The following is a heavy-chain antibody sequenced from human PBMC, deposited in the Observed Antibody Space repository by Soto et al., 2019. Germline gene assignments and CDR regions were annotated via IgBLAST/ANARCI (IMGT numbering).Heavy chain of an antibody. V-gene: IGHV3-21*04. CDR2: ISSSSSYI. D-gene: IGHD3-3*01. J-gene: IGHJ4*02. CDR3: AEDWVESYDFWSGYYETKNDY. CDR1: GFTFSSYS. Sequence: PGGSLKLSCAASGFTFSSYSMNWVRQAPGKGLEGVSSISSSSSYIYYADSVKGRFTISRDNSKNTLYLQMNSLRAEDTAVYYCAEDWVESYDFWSGYYETKNDYWGQGTLVTVSS.